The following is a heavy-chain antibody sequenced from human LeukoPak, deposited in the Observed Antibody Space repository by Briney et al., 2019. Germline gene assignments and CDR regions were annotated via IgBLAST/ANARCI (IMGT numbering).Heavy chain of an antibody. V-gene: IGHV3-23*01. CDR3: AKDLRYPDAFDI. J-gene: IGHJ3*02. D-gene: IGHD3-9*01. CDR2: ISGSGGST. CDR1: GFTFSSYA. Sequence: PGGSLRLSCAASGFTFSSYAMSWVRQAPGKGLEWVSAISGSGGSTYYADSVKGRFTISRDNSKNTLYLQMNSLRAEDTAVCYCAKDLRYPDAFDIWGQGTMVTVSS.